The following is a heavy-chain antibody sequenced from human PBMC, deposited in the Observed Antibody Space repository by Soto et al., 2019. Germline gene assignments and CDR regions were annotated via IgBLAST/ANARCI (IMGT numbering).Heavy chain of an antibody. CDR1: GFTFSSYA. CDR2: ISGTSDNT. V-gene: IGHV3-23*01. CDR3: AKPLSSYRINYYMDV. D-gene: IGHD2-2*01. Sequence: GGSLRLSCAASGFTFSSYAMSWVRQAPGKGLEWVSSISGTSDNTYYAESVKGRFTVSRDNSKNTLYLQMNSLRAEDTAAYYCAKPLSSYRINYYMDVWGKGTTVTVSS. J-gene: IGHJ6*03.